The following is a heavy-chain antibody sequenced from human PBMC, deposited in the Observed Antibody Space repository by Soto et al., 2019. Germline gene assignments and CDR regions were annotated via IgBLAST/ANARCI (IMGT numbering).Heavy chain of an antibody. D-gene: IGHD3-3*01. V-gene: IGHV1-58*01. CDR2: IVVGSGNT. Sequence: SVKVSCKASGFTFTSSAVQWVRQARGQRLEWIGWIVVGSGNTNYAQKFQERVTVTRDMSTSTAYMELSSLRSEDTAVYYCAYDPPTHGWFDPWGQGTLVTVSS. CDR1: GFTFTSSA. CDR3: AYDPPTHGWFDP. J-gene: IGHJ5*02.